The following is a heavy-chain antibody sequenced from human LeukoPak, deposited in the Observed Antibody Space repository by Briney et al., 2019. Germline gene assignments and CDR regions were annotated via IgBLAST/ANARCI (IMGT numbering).Heavy chain of an antibody. Sequence: SQTLSLTCTASGGSINSGDYYWSWIRQHPGKGLEWIGDIYYSGSTSYNPSLKSRVTISVDTSKNQFSLKMTSVTAADTAVYYCARDGDSEFFQHWGQGTLVTVSS. J-gene: IGHJ1*01. CDR1: GGSINSGDYY. V-gene: IGHV4-31*03. CDR3: ARDGDSEFFQH. CDR2: IYYSGST. D-gene: IGHD2/OR15-2a*01.